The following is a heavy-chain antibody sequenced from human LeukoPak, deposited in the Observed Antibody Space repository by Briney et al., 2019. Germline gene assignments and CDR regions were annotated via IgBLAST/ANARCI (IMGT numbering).Heavy chain of an antibody. D-gene: IGHD3-3*01. V-gene: IGHV4-31*03. CDR1: GGSISSGAYC. CDR2: MYYDGST. Sequence: PSETLSLTCTVSGGSISSGAYCWGWIRQRPGKGLEWIGYMYYDGSTYSNPSLKSRLTISVDTSKNQFSLKLSSVTAADTAVYYCARGHYYDFWSGYTYMDVWGKGTTVTVSS. CDR3: ARGHYYDFWSGYTYMDV. J-gene: IGHJ6*03.